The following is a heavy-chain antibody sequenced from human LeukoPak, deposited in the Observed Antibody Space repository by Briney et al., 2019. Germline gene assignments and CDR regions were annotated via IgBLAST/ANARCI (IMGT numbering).Heavy chain of an antibody. CDR3: AKGSRLWFGELNDWFDY. J-gene: IGHJ4*02. Sequence: RGSLRLSCAASGFTFSSYGMSWVRQAPGKGLEWDSAISGSGGSTYYADSVKGRFTISRDNSKNTLYLQMNSLRAEDTAVYYCAKGSRLWFGELNDWFDYWGQGTLVTVSS. D-gene: IGHD3-10*01. V-gene: IGHV3-23*01. CDR2: ISGSGGST. CDR1: GFTFSSYG.